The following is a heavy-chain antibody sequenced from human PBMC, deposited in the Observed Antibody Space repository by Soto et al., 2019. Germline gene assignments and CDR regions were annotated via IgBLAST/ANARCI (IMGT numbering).Heavy chain of an antibody. CDR3: ASHGWADISGYYFDF. J-gene: IGHJ4*02. D-gene: IGHD3-22*01. Sequence: FDTLSLTCTVAVGSISSSSCYWGWIRQPPAKRVERIGRIYSRGRSYYNTSVKSRATISEDTSNNQISMTLSSVTAADTAVNYCASHGWADISGYYFDFWGQGTMVTVS. CDR1: VGSISSSSCY. CDR2: IYSRGRS. V-gene: IGHV4-39*01.